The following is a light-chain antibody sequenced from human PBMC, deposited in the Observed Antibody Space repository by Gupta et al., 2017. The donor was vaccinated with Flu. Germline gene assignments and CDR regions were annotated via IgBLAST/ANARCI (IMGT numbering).Light chain of an antibody. V-gene: IGKV3-20*01. Sequence: EIVLTQSPDTLSLSPGQRATLSCRASQTIISTYLAWYQQKPGQAPRLLIYGASIRATGIPDRFSGSGSGTDFTLTISRLEPEDFAVYYCQQYGSTPFTSGPGTTVDI. CDR1: QTIISTY. J-gene: IGKJ3*01. CDR2: GAS. CDR3: QQYGSTPFT.